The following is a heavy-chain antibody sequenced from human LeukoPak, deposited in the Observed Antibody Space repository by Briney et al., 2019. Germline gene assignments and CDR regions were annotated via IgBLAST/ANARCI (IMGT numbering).Heavy chain of an antibody. CDR3: ARERGIVVVPAAIAGPPTPFDY. J-gene: IGHJ4*02. CDR1: GFTFSSYW. V-gene: IGHV3-7*01. CDR2: IKQDGSEK. D-gene: IGHD2-2*01. Sequence: GGSLRLSCAASGFTFSSYWMSWVRQAPGKGLEWVANIKQDGSEKYYVDSVKGRFTISRDNAKNSLYLQMNSLRAEDTAVYYCARERGIVVVPAAIAGPPTPFDYWGQGTLVTVSS.